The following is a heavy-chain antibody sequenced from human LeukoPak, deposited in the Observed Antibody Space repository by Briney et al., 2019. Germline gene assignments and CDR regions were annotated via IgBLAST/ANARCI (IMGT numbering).Heavy chain of an antibody. J-gene: IGHJ2*01. Sequence: GGSLSLFCSPSGFNLRSESTNYARQAPGERLEWVSSISSSSSYIYYADSVKGRFTLSRDNAKNSLYLQITRLRDEDTAVYYCAREGCGRWYCPLGARGPLVTVSS. V-gene: IGHV3-21*01. CDR3: AREGCGRWYCPL. D-gene: IGHD1-26*01. CDR2: ISSSSSYI. CDR1: GFNLRSES.